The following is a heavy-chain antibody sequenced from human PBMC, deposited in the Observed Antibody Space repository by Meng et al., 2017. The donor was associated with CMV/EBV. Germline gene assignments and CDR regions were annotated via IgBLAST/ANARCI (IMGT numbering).Heavy chain of an antibody. Sequence: GESLKISCKASGYTFTSYYMHWVRQAPGQGLEWMGIINPSGGSTSYAQKFQGRATMTRDTSTSTVYMELSSLRSEDTAVYYCARVDCSSTSCYLRFDPWGQGTRVTVSS. CDR3: ARVDCSSTSCYLRFDP. J-gene: IGHJ5*02. CDR1: GYTFTSYY. V-gene: IGHV1-46*01. CDR2: INPSGGST. D-gene: IGHD2-2*01.